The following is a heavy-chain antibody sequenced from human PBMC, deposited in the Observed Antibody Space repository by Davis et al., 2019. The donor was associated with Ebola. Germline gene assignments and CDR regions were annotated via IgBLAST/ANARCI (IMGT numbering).Heavy chain of an antibody. J-gene: IGHJ5*02. CDR1: GYSFTSYW. V-gene: IGHV5-51*01. Sequence: PGGSLRLSCKGSGYSFTSYWIGWVRQMPGKGLEYMGIIYPGDSDTTYSPSFQGQVTISADKSISTAYLQWSSLKASDTAMYYCARRGDVAEFDPWGQGTLVTVSS. CDR3: ARRGDVAEFDP. CDR2: IYPGDSDT.